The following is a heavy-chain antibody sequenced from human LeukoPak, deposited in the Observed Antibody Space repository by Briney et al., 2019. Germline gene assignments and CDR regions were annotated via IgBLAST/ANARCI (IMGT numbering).Heavy chain of an antibody. CDR1: GYSISSGYF. J-gene: IGHJ4*02. V-gene: IGHV4-38-2*02. D-gene: IGHD6-6*01. CDR3: ARDRSRGSSSASDY. CDR2: IYHSGST. Sequence: KTSETLSLTCTVSGYSISSGYFWGWIRQPPGEGLEWIGTIYHSGSTYYNPSLKSRVTISVDTSKNQVSLKLNSVIAADTAVYYCARDRSRGSSSASDYWGQGTLVTVSS.